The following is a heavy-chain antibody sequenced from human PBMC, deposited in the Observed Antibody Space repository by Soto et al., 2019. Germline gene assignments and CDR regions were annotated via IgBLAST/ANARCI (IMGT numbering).Heavy chain of an antibody. CDR1: GYTFSSFG. CDR3: ARTVIGLITSGEVIARLDH. D-gene: IGHD3-16*02. Sequence: QVQLVQSGAEVKNPGASVKVSCKASGYTFSSFGISWVRQAPGQGLEWMGCVSGYNGDTRYAQRFQDRLTMITDTPTSTAYMELRSLRSADTAVYFCARTVIGLITSGEVIARLDHWGQGTLVAVSS. J-gene: IGHJ5*02. CDR2: VSGYNGDT. V-gene: IGHV1-18*01.